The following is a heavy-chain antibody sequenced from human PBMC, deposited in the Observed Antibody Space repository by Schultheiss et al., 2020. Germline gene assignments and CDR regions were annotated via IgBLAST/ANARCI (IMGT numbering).Heavy chain of an antibody. J-gene: IGHJ4*02. Sequence: GESLKISCAASGFTFSSYGMHWVRQAPGKGLEWVAVISYDGSNKYYADSVKGRFTISRDNSKNTLYLQMNSLRAEDTAVYYCARGLGGWFRDPLDYWGKGTPVTVSS. CDR1: GFTFSSYG. V-gene: IGHV3-30*03. D-gene: IGHD3-10*01. CDR3: ARGLGGWFRDPLDY. CDR2: ISYDGSNK.